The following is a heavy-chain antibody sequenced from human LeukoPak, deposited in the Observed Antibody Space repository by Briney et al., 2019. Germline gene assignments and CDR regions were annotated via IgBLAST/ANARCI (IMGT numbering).Heavy chain of an antibody. Sequence: GRSLRLSCAASGFTFSSYAMHWVRQAPGKGLEWVAVISYDGSNKYYADSVKGRFTISRDNSKNTLYLQMNSLRAEDTAVYYCARDGSSGYRYYFDYWGQGTLVTVSS. J-gene: IGHJ4*02. D-gene: IGHD3-22*01. CDR2: ISYDGSNK. CDR3: ARDGSSGYRYYFDY. CDR1: GFTFSSYA. V-gene: IGHV3-30*04.